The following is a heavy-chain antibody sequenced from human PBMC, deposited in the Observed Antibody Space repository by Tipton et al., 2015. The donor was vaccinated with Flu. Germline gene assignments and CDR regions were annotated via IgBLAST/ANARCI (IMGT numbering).Heavy chain of an antibody. CDR2: INHSGST. Sequence: TLSLTCAVYGGSSSGYYWSWIRQPPGKGLEWIGEINHSGSTNYNPSLKSRVTMSVDTSKNQFSLKLSSVTAADTAVYYCARHKFAADSSGWYAYWYFDLWGRGTLVTVSS. D-gene: IGHD6-19*01. CDR1: GGSSSGYY. J-gene: IGHJ2*01. V-gene: IGHV4-34*01. CDR3: ARHKFAADSSGWYAYWYFDL.